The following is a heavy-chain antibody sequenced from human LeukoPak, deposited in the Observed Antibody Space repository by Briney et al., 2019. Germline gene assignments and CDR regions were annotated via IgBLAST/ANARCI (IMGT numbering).Heavy chain of an antibody. CDR2: IVPVVDIK. V-gene: IGHV1-69*04. Sequence: GASVKVSCKASGGSFNTFVISWVRQAPGQGLEWMGRIVPVVDIKNYAPKFQGRVTITADTSTSTVYMEVSSLKPEDTAVYFCAKEVIYDNTGYPGRNDFWGQGTLITVSS. J-gene: IGHJ4*02. CDR1: GGSFNTFV. CDR3: AKEVIYDNTGYPGRNDF. D-gene: IGHD1-14*01.